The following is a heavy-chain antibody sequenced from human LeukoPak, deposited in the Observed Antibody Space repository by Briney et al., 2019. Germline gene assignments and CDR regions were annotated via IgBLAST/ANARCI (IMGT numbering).Heavy chain of an antibody. D-gene: IGHD2-15*01. CDR2: INPNSGGT. CDR3: ARGYCSGGTCYLVENWLDP. J-gene: IGHJ5*02. Sequence: ASVKVSCKASGYTLTAYYIYWVRQAPGQGLEWMGRINPNSGGTDYAQNFQGRVTMTRATPISTAYMELSRLRSDDTAVYYCARGYCSGGTCYLVENWLDPWGQGTLVTVSS. V-gene: IGHV1-2*06. CDR1: GYTLTAYY.